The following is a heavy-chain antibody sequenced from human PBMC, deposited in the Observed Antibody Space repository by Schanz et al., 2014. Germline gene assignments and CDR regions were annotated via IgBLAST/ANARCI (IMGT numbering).Heavy chain of an antibody. CDR1: GFTFSGNA. CDR2: VSDDGNKK. J-gene: IGHJ4*02. Sequence: VHLLESGGGLVQPGGSLRLSCAASGFTFSGNAMHWVRQAPGKGLEWVAVVSDDGNKKYYADSVKGRFTISRDNSKNTVYIQMNSLRAEDTAVYYCARGGPAYYFDDWGQGTLVTVSS. V-gene: IGHV3-30*03. CDR3: ARGGPAYYFDD.